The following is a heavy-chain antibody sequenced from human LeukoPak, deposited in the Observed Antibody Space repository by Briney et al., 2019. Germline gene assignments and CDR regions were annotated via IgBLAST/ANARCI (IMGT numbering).Heavy chain of an antibody. CDR3: ARVNYGGDIDY. CDR1: GASITNYY. D-gene: IGHD4-23*01. V-gene: IGHV4-59*08. Sequence: PSETLSLTCTVSGASITNYYWSWIRRPPGKGLEWIGYIYYSGSTNYNPSLKSRVTISVDTSKNQFSLKLSSVTAADTAVYYCARVNYGGDIDYWGQGTLVTVSS. CDR2: IYYSGST. J-gene: IGHJ4*02.